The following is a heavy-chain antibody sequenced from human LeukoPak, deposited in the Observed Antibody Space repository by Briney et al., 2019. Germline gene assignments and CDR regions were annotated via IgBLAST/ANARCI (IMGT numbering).Heavy chain of an antibody. CDR1: GFTFSSYS. J-gene: IGHJ4*02. V-gene: IGHV3-48*02. CDR2: ISSSSTI. D-gene: IGHD6-13*01. Sequence: PGGSLRLSCAASGFTFSSYSMNWGRQAPGKGLEWVSYISSSSTIHYADSVKGRFTISRDNTKNSLYLQMNSLRDEDTAVYYCAKDGDLAAAGYYFDYWGQGTLVTVSS. CDR3: AKDGDLAAAGYYFDY.